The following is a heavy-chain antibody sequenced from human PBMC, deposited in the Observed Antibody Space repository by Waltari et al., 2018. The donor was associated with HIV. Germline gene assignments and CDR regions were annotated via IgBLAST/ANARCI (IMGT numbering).Heavy chain of an antibody. D-gene: IGHD2-15*01. CDR2: KNPDSGNA. CDR3: ARGFVPVDCSGGSCYSRDY. V-gene: IGHV1-8*01. Sequence: HVQLVQSGAELKKPGASVTVTCKASGYTFMDYDINWVRQAPGQGLEWMGWKNPDSGNAGYSGKFQGRVTLTRDTSISTTFMQLSGLTSEDTAVYYCARGFVPVDCSGGSCYSRDYWGQGTMVTVSS. CDR1: GYTFMDYD. J-gene: IGHJ4*02.